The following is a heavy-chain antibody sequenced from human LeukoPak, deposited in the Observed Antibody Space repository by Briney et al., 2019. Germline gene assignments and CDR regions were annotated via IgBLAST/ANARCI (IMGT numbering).Heavy chain of an antibody. CDR2: INHSGST. J-gene: IGHJ3*02. CDR3: ARDDFWSGYRAFDI. Sequence: SETLSLTCAVYGASFSGYYWSWVRQPPGKGLEWIGEINHSGSTNYNPSLKSQVTLSVDTPKNQFSLKLSSVTDADTAVYYCARDDFWSGYRAFDIWGQGTMVSVSS. D-gene: IGHD3-3*01. CDR1: GASFSGYY. V-gene: IGHV4-34*01.